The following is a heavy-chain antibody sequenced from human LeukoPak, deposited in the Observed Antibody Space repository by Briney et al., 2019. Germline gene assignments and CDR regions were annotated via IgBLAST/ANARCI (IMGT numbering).Heavy chain of an antibody. D-gene: IGHD4-23*01. CDR2: ISAYNGNT. V-gene: IGHV1-18*01. CDR1: GGTFSSYA. CDR3: ARDYGGYWYFDL. Sequence: GASVKVSCKASGGTFSSYAISWVRQAPGQGLEWMGWISAYNGNTNYAQKLQGRVTMTTDTSTSTAYMELRSLRSDDTAVYYCARDYGGYWYFDLWGRGTLVTVSS. J-gene: IGHJ2*01.